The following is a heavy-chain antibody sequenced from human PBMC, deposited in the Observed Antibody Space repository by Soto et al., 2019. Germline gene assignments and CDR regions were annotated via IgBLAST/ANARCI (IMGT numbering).Heavy chain of an antibody. V-gene: IGHV3-33*01. D-gene: IGHD6-19*01. J-gene: IGHJ3*02. CDR2: IWYDGSNK. Sequence: QVQLVESGGGGVQRGGSLRLSCAASGFTFSSYGMHWVRQAPGKGLEWVAVIWYDGSNKYYADSVKGRYTISRDDSKNTVYLQMNSLGAEDTAVYYCTRDPLIAVAAYDAFDIWGQGTSVTVSS. CDR3: TRDPLIAVAAYDAFDI. CDR1: GFTFSSYG.